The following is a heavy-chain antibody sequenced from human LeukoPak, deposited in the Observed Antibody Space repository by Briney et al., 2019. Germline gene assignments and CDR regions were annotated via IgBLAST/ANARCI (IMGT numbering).Heavy chain of an antibody. J-gene: IGHJ3*02. CDR1: GFTFSSYA. V-gene: IGHV3-23*01. CDR2: ISGSGGST. CDR3: AKGSYYDSSGYVDAFDI. Sequence: PGGSLRLSCAASGFTFSSYAMSWVRQAPGKGLEWVSAISGSGGSTYYADSAKGRFTISRDNSKNTLYLQMNSLRAEDAAVYYCAKGSYYDSSGYVDAFDIWGQGTMVTVSS. D-gene: IGHD3-22*01.